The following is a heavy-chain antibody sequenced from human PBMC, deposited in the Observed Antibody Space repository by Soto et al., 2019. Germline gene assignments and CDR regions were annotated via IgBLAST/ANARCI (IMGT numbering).Heavy chain of an antibody. CDR2: LIPIFGTA. CDR3: ARDVRAARTFGWFDP. J-gene: IGHJ5*02. V-gene: IGHV1-69*01. Sequence: QVQLVQSGAEVKKPGSSVKVSCKASGGTFSSYAISWVRQAPGQGLEWMGGLIPIFGTANYAQKFQGRVTITADESTSTAYMELSSVRSEDTAVYYCARDVRAARTFGWFDPWGQGTLVTVSS. CDR1: GGTFSSYA. D-gene: IGHD6-6*01.